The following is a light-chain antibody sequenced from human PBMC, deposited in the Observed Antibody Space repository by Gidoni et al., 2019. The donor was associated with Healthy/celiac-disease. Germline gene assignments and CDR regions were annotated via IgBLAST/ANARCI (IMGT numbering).Light chain of an antibody. CDR2: AAS. Sequence: DIKMTQSPSSLSASVGDRVTITCRASQSISSYLNWYQQKPGKAPKLLIYAASSLQSGVPSSFSGSGSGTDFTLTISSLHPEDFTTYYCQQSYTTVTFGQGTKVEIK. V-gene: IGKV1-39*01. CDR1: QSISSY. CDR3: QQSYTTVT. J-gene: IGKJ1*01.